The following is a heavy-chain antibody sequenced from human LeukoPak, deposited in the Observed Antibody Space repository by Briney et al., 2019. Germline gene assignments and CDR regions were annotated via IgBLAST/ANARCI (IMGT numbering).Heavy chain of an antibody. D-gene: IGHD4-17*01. CDR2: ISAYNGNT. CDR3: AIPQHDYGDYDY. J-gene: IGHJ4*02. Sequence: ASVKVSCTASGYTFTGYYMHWVRQAPGQGLEWMGWISAYNGNTNYAQKLQGRVTMTTDTSTSTAYMELRSLRSDDTAVYYCAIPQHDYGDYDYWGQGTLVTVSS. CDR1: GYTFTGYY. V-gene: IGHV1-18*04.